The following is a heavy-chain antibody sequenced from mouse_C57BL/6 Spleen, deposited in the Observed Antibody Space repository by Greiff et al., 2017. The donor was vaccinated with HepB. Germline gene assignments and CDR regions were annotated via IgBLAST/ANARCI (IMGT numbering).Heavy chain of an antibody. D-gene: IGHD2-2*01. CDR2: ISSGGSYT. CDR1: GFTFSSYG. J-gene: IGHJ2*01. V-gene: IGHV5-6*01. Sequence: VQLVESGGDLVKPGWSLPLSCAASGFTFSSYGMSWVRLTPDKRLEWVATISSGGSYTYYPDSVKGRFTISRDNAKNTLYLQMSSLKSEDTAMYYCARHVDGYDEKIGYFDYWGQGTTLTVSS. CDR3: ARHVDGYDEKIGYFDY.